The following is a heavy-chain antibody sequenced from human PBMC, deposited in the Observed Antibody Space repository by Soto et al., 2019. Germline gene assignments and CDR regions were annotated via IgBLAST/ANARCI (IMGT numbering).Heavy chain of an antibody. Sequence: PSETLSLTCTVSGGSISSYYWSWIRQPPGKGLEWIGYIYYSGSTNYNPSLKSRVTISVDTSKNQFSLNLSSVTAADTAVYYCARAHCSGGSCYFFDYWGQGILVTVSS. CDR1: GGSISSYY. V-gene: IGHV4-59*12. CDR3: ARAHCSGGSCYFFDY. D-gene: IGHD2-15*01. CDR2: IYYSGST. J-gene: IGHJ4*02.